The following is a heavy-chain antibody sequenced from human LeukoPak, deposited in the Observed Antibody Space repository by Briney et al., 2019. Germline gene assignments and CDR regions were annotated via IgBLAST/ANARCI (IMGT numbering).Heavy chain of an antibody. J-gene: IGHJ4*02. Sequence: PGGSLRLSCAASGFTFDRLTIHWVRQTPGKGLEWVSLINRRGHTFYADSVKGRFTISRDNSRNSVFLQMNSPRPEDTALYHCAKEVDCPSDCLFFHSWGQGTLVTASS. CDR1: GFTFDRLT. V-gene: IGHV3-43*01. CDR3: AKEVDCPSDCLFFHS. CDR2: INRRGHT. D-gene: IGHD2-21*02.